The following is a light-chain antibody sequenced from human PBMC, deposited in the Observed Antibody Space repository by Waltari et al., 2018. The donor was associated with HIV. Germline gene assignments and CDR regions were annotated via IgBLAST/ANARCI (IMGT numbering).Light chain of an antibody. CDR1: SSDVGGNHF. J-gene: IGLJ2*01. CDR3: SSYAGINTYVL. Sequence: SALTQPPSASASPGPSATISCNGTSSDVGGNHFASWYQQYPGKAPRLMIYEVNKRPSGVPHRCSGSKSGNTASLTVSGLQAEDEANYYCSSYAGINTYVLFGGGTKLTVL. V-gene: IGLV2-8*01. CDR2: EVN.